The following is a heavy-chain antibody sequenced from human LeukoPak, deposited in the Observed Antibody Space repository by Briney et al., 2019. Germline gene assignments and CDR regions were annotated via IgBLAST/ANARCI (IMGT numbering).Heavy chain of an antibody. CDR3: ARGPMERLEY. J-gene: IGHJ4*02. Sequence: PGGSLRLSCAASGFTFSSYNMNWVRLAPGKGLEWVSYITSSNIRYYADSMKGRFTISRDNAKNSLYLQMNSLRAEDTAVYYCARGPMERLEYWGQGTLVTVSS. D-gene: IGHD1-1*01. CDR2: ITSSNIR. V-gene: IGHV3-48*01. CDR1: GFTFSSYN.